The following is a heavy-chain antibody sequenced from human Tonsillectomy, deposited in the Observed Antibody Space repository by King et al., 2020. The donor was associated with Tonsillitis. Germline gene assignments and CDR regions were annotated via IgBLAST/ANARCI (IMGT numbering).Heavy chain of an antibody. Sequence: VQLVESGGGLVQPGESLRLSCAASGFIFSNYWMHWVRQAPGKGLVWVSHINNDGSKTGYADSVKGRFTISRDNAKNTLYLQVNSLRAEDTAVYYCVSRMWNWGQGTLVTASS. D-gene: IGHD2-21*01. J-gene: IGHJ4*02. CDR1: GFIFSNYW. V-gene: IGHV3-74*01. CDR3: VSRMWN. CDR2: INNDGSKT.